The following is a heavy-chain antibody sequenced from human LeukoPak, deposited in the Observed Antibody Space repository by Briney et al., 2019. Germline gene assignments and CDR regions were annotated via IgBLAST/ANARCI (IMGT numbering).Heavy chain of an antibody. CDR1: GYTFNNYG. CDR2: IIPKFGTA. J-gene: IGHJ4*02. D-gene: IGHD2-21*01. V-gene: IGHV1-69*05. Sequence: GASVKVSCKASGYTFNNYGFSWVRQAPGQGLEWMGGIIPKFGTAHYAQKSQGRVTLTTDESTSTAYMEMSSLRSDDTAVYYCARDDSDIVASDHWGQGTRVTVSS. CDR3: ARDDSDIVASDH.